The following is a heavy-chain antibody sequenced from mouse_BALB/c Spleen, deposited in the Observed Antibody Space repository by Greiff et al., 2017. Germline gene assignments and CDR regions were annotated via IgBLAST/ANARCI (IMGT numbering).Heavy chain of an antibody. J-gene: IGHJ4*01. CDR1: GFSLTSYG. CDR2: IWSGGST. CDR3: ARNDDYYGSSYDYCAMDY. D-gene: IGHD1-1*01. Sequence: VQLQQSGPGLVQPSQSLSITCTVSGFSLTSYGVHWVRQSPGKGLEWLGVIWSGGSTDYNAAFISRLSISKDNSKSQVFFKMNSLQANDTAIYYCARNDDYYGSSYDYCAMDYWGQGTSVTVSS. V-gene: IGHV2-2*02.